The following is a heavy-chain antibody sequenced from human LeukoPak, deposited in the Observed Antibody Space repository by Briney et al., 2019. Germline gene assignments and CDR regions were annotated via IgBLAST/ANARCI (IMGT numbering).Heavy chain of an antibody. CDR1: GFTFSTYW. Sequence: GGSLRLSCPASGFTFSTYWMHWVRQAPGKELVWVSRIKSDGSTNYADSVKGRFTISRDNAKNTLSLQMNSLRPEDTGVYYCARAPSEIGGYYPEYFRHWGQGTLVTVSS. CDR2: IKSDGST. CDR3: ARAPSEIGGYYPEYFRH. V-gene: IGHV3-74*01. D-gene: IGHD3-3*01. J-gene: IGHJ1*01.